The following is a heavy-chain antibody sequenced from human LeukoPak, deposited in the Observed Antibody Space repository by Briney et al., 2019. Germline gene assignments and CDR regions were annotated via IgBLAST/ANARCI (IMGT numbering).Heavy chain of an antibody. CDR1: GYTFTGYY. CDR2: INPNSGGT. J-gene: IGHJ6*03. D-gene: IGHD2-21*01. Sequence: ASVKVSCKASGYTFTGYYMHWVRQAPGQGLEWMGWINPNSGGTNYAQKFQGRITMTRDTSINTAYMELSRLTSDDTAVYYCARQRGTNHRLHSYYYMDVWGKGTTVTVSS. V-gene: IGHV1-2*02. CDR3: ARQRGTNHRLHSYYYMDV.